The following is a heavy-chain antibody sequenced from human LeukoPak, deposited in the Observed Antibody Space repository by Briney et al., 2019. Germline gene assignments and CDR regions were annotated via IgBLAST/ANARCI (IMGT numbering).Heavy chain of an antibody. Sequence: GGSLRLSCAASGFTFSTYWMSWVRQAPGKGLEWVANIKQDGSEKYYVDSVKGRFTISRDNAKNPLYLQMNSLRAEDTAVYYCARVQDDFWSGKADCWGQGTLVTVSS. J-gene: IGHJ4*02. V-gene: IGHV3-7*01. CDR2: IKQDGSEK. D-gene: IGHD3-3*01. CDR3: ARVQDDFWSGKADC. CDR1: GFTFSTYW.